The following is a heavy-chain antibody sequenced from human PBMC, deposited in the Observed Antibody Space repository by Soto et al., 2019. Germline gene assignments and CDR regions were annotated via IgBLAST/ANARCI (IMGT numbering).Heavy chain of an antibody. V-gene: IGHV1-3*01. D-gene: IGHD4-17*01. CDR3: ARTLYGDNVXY. CDR1: GYTFTSYA. Sequence: ASVKVSXKASGYTFTSYAMHWVRQAPGQRLEWKGWINAGNGNTKYSQKFQGRVTITRDTSASTAYMELSSLRSEDTAVYYCARTLYGDNVXYWGQGTLVXVSS. J-gene: IGHJ4*02. CDR2: INAGNGNT.